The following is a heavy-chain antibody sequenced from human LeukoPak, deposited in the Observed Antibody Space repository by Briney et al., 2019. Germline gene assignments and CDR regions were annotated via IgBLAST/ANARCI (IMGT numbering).Heavy chain of an antibody. D-gene: IGHD3-22*01. CDR3: ARRGDSSAYFDY. Sequence: GGSLRLSCAAPGFTFSSYAMSWVRQAPGKGLEWVSVISAGGANTYYADSVKGRFTISRDNSKNTLYLQMSSLRAEDTAVYYCARRGDSSAYFDYWGQGTLVTVSS. J-gene: IGHJ4*02. CDR2: ISAGGANT. CDR1: GFTFSSYA. V-gene: IGHV3-23*01.